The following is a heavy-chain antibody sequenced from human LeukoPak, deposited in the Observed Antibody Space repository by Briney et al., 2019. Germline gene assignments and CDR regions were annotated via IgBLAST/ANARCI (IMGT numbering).Heavy chain of an antibody. CDR1: GGTFSSYA. CDR3: AREGGGDKLDFDY. J-gene: IGHJ4*02. CDR2: IIPIFGTA. V-gene: IGHV1-69*13. D-gene: IGHD3-16*01. Sequence: GASVKVSCKASGGTFSSYAISWVRQAPGQGLEWMGGIIPIFGTANYAQKFQGRVTTTADESTSTAYMELSSLRSEDTAVYYCAREGGGDKLDFDYWGQGTLVTVSS.